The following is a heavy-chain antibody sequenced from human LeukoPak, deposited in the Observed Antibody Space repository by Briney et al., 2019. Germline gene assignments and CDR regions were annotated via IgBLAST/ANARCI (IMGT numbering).Heavy chain of an antibody. CDR2: IYWNDDK. CDR3: ASHRDYDILTGYTWFDP. D-gene: IGHD3-9*01. CDR1: GFSLSTSGVG. J-gene: IGHJ5*02. V-gene: IGHV2-5*01. Sequence: SGPTLVNPTQTLTLTCTFPGFSLSTSGVGVGWIRQPPGKALEWLALIYWNDDKRYSPSLKSRLTITKDTSKNQVVLTMTNMDPVDTATYYCASHRDYDILTGYTWFDPWGQGTLVTVSS.